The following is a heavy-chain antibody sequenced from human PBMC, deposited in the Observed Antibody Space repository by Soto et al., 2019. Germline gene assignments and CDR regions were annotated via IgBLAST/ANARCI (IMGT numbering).Heavy chain of an antibody. Sequence: PSETLSLTCTVSGGSISSSSYYWGWIRQPPGKGLEWIGSIYYSGSTYYNPSLKSRVTISVDTSKNQFSLKLSSVTAADTAVYYCATVAVAALFYYFDYWGQGTLVTVSS. CDR3: ATVAVAALFYYFDY. CDR1: GGSISSSSYY. V-gene: IGHV4-39*01. CDR2: IYYSGST. D-gene: IGHD6-19*01. J-gene: IGHJ4*02.